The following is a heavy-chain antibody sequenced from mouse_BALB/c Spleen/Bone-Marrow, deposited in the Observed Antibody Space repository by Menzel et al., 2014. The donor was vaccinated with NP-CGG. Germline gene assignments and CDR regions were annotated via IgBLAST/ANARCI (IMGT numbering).Heavy chain of an antibody. V-gene: IGHV5-9-4*01. J-gene: IGHJ4*01. CDR2: ISSGGSYT. CDR3: ARDHYGYYTMDY. CDR1: GFTFSSYA. D-gene: IGHD1-2*01. Sequence: VQLKESGGGLAKPGGSLKLSCAASGFTFSSYAMSWVRQSPEKRLEWVAEISSGGSYTYYPDTVTGRFTISRDNAKNTLYLEMSSLRSEDTAMYYCARDHYGYYTMDYWGQGTPVTVSS.